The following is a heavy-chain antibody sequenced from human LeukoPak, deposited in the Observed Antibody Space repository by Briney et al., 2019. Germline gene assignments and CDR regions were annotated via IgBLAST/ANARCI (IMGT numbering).Heavy chain of an antibody. CDR2: IYYSGST. V-gene: IGHV4-59*01. CDR1: GGSISSYY. Sequence: SETLSLTCTVSGGSISSYYWSWIRQPPGKGLEWIGYIYYSGSTNYNPSLKSRVTISVDTSKNQFSLKLSSVTAADTAVYYCARDGYSSGRKSFYYYGMDVWGQGITVTVSS. D-gene: IGHD6-19*01. J-gene: IGHJ6*02. CDR3: ARDGYSSGRKSFYYYGMDV.